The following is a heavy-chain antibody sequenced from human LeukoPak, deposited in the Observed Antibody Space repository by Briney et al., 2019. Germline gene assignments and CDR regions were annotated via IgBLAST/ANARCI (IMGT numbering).Heavy chain of an antibody. CDR2: IYYSGST. V-gene: IGHV4-59*01. CDR3: ASSYDILTGCDY. J-gene: IGHJ4*02. D-gene: IGHD3-9*01. Sequence: SETLSLTCTVSGGSISSYYWSWIRQPPGKGLEWIGYIYYSGSTNYNPSLKSRVTISVDTSKNQFSLKLSSVTAADTAVYYCASSYDILTGCDYWGQGTLVTVSS. CDR1: GGSISSYY.